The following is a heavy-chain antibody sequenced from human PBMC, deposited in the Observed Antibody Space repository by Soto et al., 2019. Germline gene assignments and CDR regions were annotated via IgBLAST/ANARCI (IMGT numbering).Heavy chain of an antibody. J-gene: IGHJ6*02. CDR1: GFTFDDYA. V-gene: IGHV3-9*01. CDR3: AKDICRYSSSWNVGRLLGPNCYYYGMDV. Sequence: EVQLVESGGGLVQPGRSLRLSCAASGFTFDDYAMHWVQQAPGKGLEWVSGISWNSGSIGYADSVKGRFTISRDNAKNSLYLQMNSLRAEDTALYYCAKDICRYSSSWNVGRLLGPNCYYYGMDVWGQGTTVTVSS. CDR2: ISWNSGSI. D-gene: IGHD6-13*01.